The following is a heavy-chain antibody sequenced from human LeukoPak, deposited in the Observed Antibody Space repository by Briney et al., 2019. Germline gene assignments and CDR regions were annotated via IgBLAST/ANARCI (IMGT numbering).Heavy chain of an antibody. CDR1: GYTFTTYG. D-gene: IGHD3-22*01. CDR2: ISTHNGDT. J-gene: IGHJ4*02. Sequence: ASVKVSCKASGYTFTTYGVSWVRQAPGQGLEWMGCISTHNGDTNYAQKVQDRVTMTTDTSTNTAYMELRSLRSDDTAVYYCARGGFYYDSSGYLECFDYWGQGTLVTVSS. CDR3: ARGGFYYDSSGYLECFDY. V-gene: IGHV1-18*01.